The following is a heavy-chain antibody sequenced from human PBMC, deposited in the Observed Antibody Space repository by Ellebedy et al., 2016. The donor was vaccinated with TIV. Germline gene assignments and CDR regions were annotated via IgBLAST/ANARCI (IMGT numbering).Heavy chain of an antibody. Sequence: PGGSLRLSCAEPGFTFSSYGMHWVRQAPGKGLEWVGFIRSKAYGGTTEYAASVKGRFTISRDDSKSIAYLQMNSLKTEDTAVYYCTSSTLYWGQGTLVTVSS. V-gene: IGHV3-49*04. CDR2: IRSKAYGGTT. CDR1: GFTFSSYG. J-gene: IGHJ4*02. D-gene: IGHD2/OR15-2a*01. CDR3: TSSTLY.